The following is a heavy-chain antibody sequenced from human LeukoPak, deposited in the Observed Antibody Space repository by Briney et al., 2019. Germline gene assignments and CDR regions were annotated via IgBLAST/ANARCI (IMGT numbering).Heavy chain of an antibody. CDR1: GYNFTRYW. J-gene: IGHJ4*02. CDR2: IYPNDSDT. D-gene: IGHD3-16*01. CDR3: ARQGRGGGTDC. Sequence: GESLKISCKASGYNFTRYWIGWVRQMPGKGLEWMGIIYPNDSDTRYSPSFQGQITISVDKSLNTTYLQWNILKASDTAMYYCARQGRGGGTDCWGQGTLVTVSS. V-gene: IGHV5-51*01.